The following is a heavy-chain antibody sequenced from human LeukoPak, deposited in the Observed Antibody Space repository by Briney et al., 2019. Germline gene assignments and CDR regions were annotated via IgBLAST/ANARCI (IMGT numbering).Heavy chain of an antibody. V-gene: IGHV4-39*01. CDR1: GGSISSSGYY. J-gene: IGHJ5*02. D-gene: IGHD1-26*01. CDR3: ARHEYSGSYYGLSWFDP. Sequence: PSETLSLTCTVSGGSISSSGYYWGWVRQPPGKGLEWIASIYYSGSTYYNPSLKSRVTISVDTSKNQLSLKLSSLTAAGTAVYYCARHEYSGSYYGLSWFDPWGQGTLVTVSS. CDR2: IYYSGST.